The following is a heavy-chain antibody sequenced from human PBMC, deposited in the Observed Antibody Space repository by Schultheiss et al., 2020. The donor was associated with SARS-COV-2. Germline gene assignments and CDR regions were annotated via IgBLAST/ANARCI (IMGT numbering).Heavy chain of an antibody. J-gene: IGHJ6*02. Sequence: ASVKVSCKASGYTFTSYDISWVRQATGQGLEWMGWINPNSGGTNYAQKFQGRVTMTRDTSISTAYMELSRLRSDDTAVYYCARESTTAQYYYGMDVWGQGTTVTVSS. D-gene: IGHD4-17*01. CDR1: GYTFTSYD. V-gene: IGHV1-2*02. CDR2: INPNSGGT. CDR3: ARESTTAQYYYGMDV.